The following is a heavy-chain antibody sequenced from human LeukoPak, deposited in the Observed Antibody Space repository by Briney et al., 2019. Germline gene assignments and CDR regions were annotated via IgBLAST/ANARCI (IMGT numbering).Heavy chain of an antibody. J-gene: IGHJ4*02. Sequence: GGSLRLSCAASGFTFSSYAMSWVRQAPGKGLEWVSAISGSGGSPYYADSVKGRFTISRDNSKNTLYLQMNSLRAEDTAVYYCAKDFEQLVSYFDYWGQGTLVTVSS. CDR3: AKDFEQLVSYFDY. CDR2: ISGSGGSP. CDR1: GFTFSSYA. V-gene: IGHV3-23*01. D-gene: IGHD6-6*01.